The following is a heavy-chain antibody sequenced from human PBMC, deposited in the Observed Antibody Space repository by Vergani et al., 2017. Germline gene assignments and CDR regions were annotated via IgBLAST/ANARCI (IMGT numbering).Heavy chain of an antibody. V-gene: IGHV1-18*01. D-gene: IGHD1-14*01. CDR2: ISAYNGNT. CDR3: ARGDGKQAAPGFDP. Sequence: QVQLVESGGGVVQPGRSLRLSCAASGYTFTSYGISWVRQAPGQGLEWMGWISAYNGNTNYAQKLQGRVTMTTDTSTSTAYMELRSLRSDDTAVYYCARGDGKQAAPGFDPWGQGTLVTVSS. J-gene: IGHJ5*02. CDR1: GYTFTSYG.